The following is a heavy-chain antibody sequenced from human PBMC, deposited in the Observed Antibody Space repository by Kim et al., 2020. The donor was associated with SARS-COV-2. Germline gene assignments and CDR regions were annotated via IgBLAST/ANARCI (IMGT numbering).Heavy chain of an antibody. D-gene: IGHD4-17*01. CDR3: ARATVTSLVWYFDL. CDR2: IYHSGST. CDR1: GGSISSGGYS. Sequence: SETLSLTCAVSGGSISSGGYSWSWIRQPPGKGLEWIGYIYHSGSTYYNPSLKSRVTISVDRSKNQFSLKLSSVTAADTAVYYCARATVTSLVWYFDLWGRGTLVTVSS. J-gene: IGHJ2*01. V-gene: IGHV4-30-2*01.